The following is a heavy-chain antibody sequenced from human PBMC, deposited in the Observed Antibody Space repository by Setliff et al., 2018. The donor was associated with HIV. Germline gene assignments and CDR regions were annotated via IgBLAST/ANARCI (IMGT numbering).Heavy chain of an antibody. CDR2: IYYSGNT. D-gene: IGHD2-8*02. V-gene: IGHV4-39*07. J-gene: IGHJ4*02. CDR3: ARIDPGKYWSSDY. Sequence: SETLSLTCTVSGGSISSNSHYWGWIRQPPGKGLEWIGSIYYSGNTTYNPSLESRVTMSVDRSNNQFSLELTSVTAADTAVYYCARIDPGKYWSSDYWGPGTLVTVSS. CDR1: GGSISSNSHY.